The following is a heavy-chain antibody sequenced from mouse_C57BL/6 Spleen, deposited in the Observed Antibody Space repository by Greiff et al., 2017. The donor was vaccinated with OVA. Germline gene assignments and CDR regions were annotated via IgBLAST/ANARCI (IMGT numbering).Heavy chain of an antibody. Sequence: QVQLQQSGAELVRPGSSVKLSCKASGYTFTSYWMDWVKQRPGQGLEWIGNIYPSDSETHYNQKFKDKATLTVDKSSSTAYMQLSSLTSEDSAVYYCARRNWDVGYFDYWGQGTTLTVSS. J-gene: IGHJ2*01. D-gene: IGHD4-1*01. CDR1: GYTFTSYW. CDR3: ARRNWDVGYFDY. CDR2: IYPSDSET. V-gene: IGHV1-61*01.